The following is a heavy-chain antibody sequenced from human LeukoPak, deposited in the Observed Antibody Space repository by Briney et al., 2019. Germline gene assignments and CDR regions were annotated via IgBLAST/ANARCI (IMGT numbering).Heavy chain of an antibody. Sequence: GGSLRLSCAASGFKFTSYSMNWVRQAPGKGLEWISYISSSGSPIYYADSVKGRFTISRDDAKKSSDLQMTNLTAEDTAVYFCARGSRFDYRGQGAPVTVSS. CDR3: ARGSRFDY. J-gene: IGHJ4*02. V-gene: IGHV3-48*04. CDR2: ISSSGSPI. CDR1: GFKFTSYS.